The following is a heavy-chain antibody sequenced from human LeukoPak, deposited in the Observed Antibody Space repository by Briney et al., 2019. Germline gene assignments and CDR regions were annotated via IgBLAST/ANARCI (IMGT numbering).Heavy chain of an antibody. V-gene: IGHV1-18*01. D-gene: IGHD3-22*01. CDR1: GYTFTSYG. J-gene: IGHJ4*02. Sequence: GSVKVSCKASGYTFTSYGISWVRQAPGQGLEWMGWISAYNGNTNYAQKLQGRVTMTTDTSTSTAYMELRSLRSDDTAVYYCARDRIHDSSGYYYSPLDYWGQGTLVTVSS. CDR3: ARDRIHDSSGYYYSPLDY. CDR2: ISAYNGNT.